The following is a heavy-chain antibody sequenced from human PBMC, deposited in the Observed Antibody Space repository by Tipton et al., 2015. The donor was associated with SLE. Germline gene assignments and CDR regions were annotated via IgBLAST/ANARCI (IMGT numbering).Heavy chain of an antibody. V-gene: IGHV4-4*09. CDR3: AREVRYYDFWSGTADDWYFDL. J-gene: IGHJ2*01. CDR2: IYTSGST. Sequence: TLSLTCTVSGGSISSYYWSWIRQPPGMGLEWIGYIYTSGSTNYNPSLKSRVTISVDTSKNQFSLKLSSVTAADTAVYYCAREVRYYDFWSGTADDWYFDLWGRGTLVTVSS. CDR1: GGSISSYY. D-gene: IGHD3-3*01.